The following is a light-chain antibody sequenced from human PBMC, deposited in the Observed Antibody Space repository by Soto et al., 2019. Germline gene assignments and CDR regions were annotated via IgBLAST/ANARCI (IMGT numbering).Light chain of an antibody. V-gene: IGKV1-9*01. Sequence: DIQLTQSPSFLSASVGDRVTITCRASQGVSSYLAWYQQKPGIAPKLLIYAAATLQSGVPSRFSGSGSGTEFTLTVSSLQPEDFATYYCQQLYSYPLTFGGGTNVEVK. CDR2: AAA. CDR1: QGVSSY. J-gene: IGKJ4*01. CDR3: QQLYSYPLT.